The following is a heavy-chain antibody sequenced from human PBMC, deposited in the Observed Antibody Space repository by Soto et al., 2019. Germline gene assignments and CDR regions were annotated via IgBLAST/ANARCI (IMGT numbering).Heavy chain of an antibody. J-gene: IGHJ4*02. D-gene: IGHD3-9*01. V-gene: IGHV3-48*01. CDR1: GFTFSNYS. CDR3: VRRTGSAY. Sequence: GGSLRLSCAASGFTFSNYSLNWVRQAPGKGLEWVSYISSSSSTIYYADSVKGRFTISRDNAKNSLYLQMNTLRAEDTAVYYCVRRTGSAYWGQGTLVTVSS. CDR2: ISSSSSTI.